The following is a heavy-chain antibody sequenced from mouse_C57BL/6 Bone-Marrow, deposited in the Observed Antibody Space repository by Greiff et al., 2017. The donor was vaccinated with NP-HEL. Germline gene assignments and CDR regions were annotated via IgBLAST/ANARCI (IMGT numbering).Heavy chain of an antibody. CDR2: IYPGNSDT. Sequence: VQLQQSGTVLARPGASVKMSCKTSGYTFTSYWMHWVKQRPGQGLEWIGAIYPGNSDTSYNQKFKGKSKLTADTSASTAYMQISSLTTEDSSVYSCASYSGSCWFFDVWGKGTTVTVSS. CDR1: GYTFTSYW. V-gene: IGHV1-5*01. CDR3: ASYSGSCWFFDV. J-gene: IGHJ1*03. D-gene: IGHD1-1*02.